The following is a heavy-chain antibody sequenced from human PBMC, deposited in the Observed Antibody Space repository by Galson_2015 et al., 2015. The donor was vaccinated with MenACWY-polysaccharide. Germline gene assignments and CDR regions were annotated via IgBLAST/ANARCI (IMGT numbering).Heavy chain of an antibody. J-gene: IGHJ5*02. CDR3: VRVPTYQQTEGNWFVP. D-gene: IGHD2-2*01. Sequence: SVKVSCKASGYTFTGNFIHWVRQAPGHGFEWMGWINPNSGATSYAQKFQDRVTMTRDTSINTAYMELHRLRSDDTAVYYCVRVPTYQQTEGNWFVPWGQGTPVTVS. CDR1: GYTFTGNF. V-gene: IGHV1-2*02. CDR2: INPNSGAT.